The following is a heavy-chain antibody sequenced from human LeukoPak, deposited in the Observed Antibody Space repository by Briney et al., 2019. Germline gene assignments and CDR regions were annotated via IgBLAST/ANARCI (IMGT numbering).Heavy chain of an antibody. J-gene: IGHJ4*02. CDR1: GGSISNSGGFY. CDR3: ARISQSSGGFYY. Sequence: SQTLSLTCTVSGGSISNSGGFYWSWIRQHPGDGLEWIGCISYRGSTYYDPSLKSRVSMSVDTSRSQFSLRLTSVTDEDTAVYYCARISQSSGGFYYWGQGTLVTVSS. V-gene: IGHV4-31*02. D-gene: IGHD2-15*01. CDR2: ISYRGST.